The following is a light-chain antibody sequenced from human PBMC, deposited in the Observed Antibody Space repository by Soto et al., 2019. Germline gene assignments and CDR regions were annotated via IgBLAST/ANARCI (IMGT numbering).Light chain of an antibody. J-gene: IGLJ6*01. CDR2: EDN. CDR1: ISDVGSYNL. Sequence: QSALTQPASVSGSPGQSITIACTGTISDVGSYNLVSWYQQHPNKAPKLLIYEDNKRPSGVSNRFSGSKSANTASLTISGLQPEDEAEYFCCSYGGRRTYVFGPGTKLTVL. V-gene: IGLV2-23*01. CDR3: CSYGGRRTYV.